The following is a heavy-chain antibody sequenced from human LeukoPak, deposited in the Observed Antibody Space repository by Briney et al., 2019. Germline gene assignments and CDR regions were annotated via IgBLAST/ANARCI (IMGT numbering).Heavy chain of an antibody. CDR1: GGSSSSSSHS. J-gene: IGHJ4*02. Sequence: PSETLSLTCTVSGGSSSSSSHSWGWIRQPPGKGLEWIGYIYYSGSAYYNPSLKSRVTISVDTSENQFSLKLSSVTAADTAVYYCARVNYGSATKEDYWGQGTLVTVSS. CDR2: IYYSGSA. D-gene: IGHD3-10*01. V-gene: IGHV4-31*03. CDR3: ARVNYGSATKEDY.